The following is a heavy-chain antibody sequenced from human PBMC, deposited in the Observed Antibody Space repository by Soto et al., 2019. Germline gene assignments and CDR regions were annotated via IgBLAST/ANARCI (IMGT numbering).Heavy chain of an antibody. CDR2: IHYSGST. V-gene: IGHV4-59*01. J-gene: IGHJ5*02. D-gene: IGHD6-13*01. Sequence: SETLSLTCTVSSGSISGYYWSWIRQPPGKELELIAYIHYSGSTYYNPSLKSRVTISIDTSKNQFSLKLSSVNAADTAVYYCAKVGRIAAAGTWSDPWGQGTLVNVSS. CDR1: SGSISGYY. CDR3: AKVGRIAAAGTWSDP.